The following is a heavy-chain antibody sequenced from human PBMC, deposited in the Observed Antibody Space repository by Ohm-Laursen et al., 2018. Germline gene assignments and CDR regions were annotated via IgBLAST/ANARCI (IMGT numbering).Heavy chain of an antibody. CDR1: GFTFSSYG. Sequence: SLRLSCAASGFTFSSYGMHWVRQAPGKGLEWVAVISYDGSNKYYADSVKGRFTISRDNSKNTLYLQMNSLRVEDTAVYYCAKPHSSGWFLSDYWGQGTLVTVSS. V-gene: IGHV3-30*18. CDR2: ISYDGSNK. J-gene: IGHJ4*02. D-gene: IGHD6-19*01. CDR3: AKPHSSGWFLSDY.